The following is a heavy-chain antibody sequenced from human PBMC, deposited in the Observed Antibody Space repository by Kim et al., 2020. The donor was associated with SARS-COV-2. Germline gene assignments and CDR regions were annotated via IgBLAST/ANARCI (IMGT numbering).Heavy chain of an antibody. D-gene: IGHD2-2*01. Sequence: GESLKISRKGSGYSFTNYWIGWVRQMPGKGLEWMGIIYPGYSNIRYSPSFQGQVTISADNSISTAYLQWSSLKASDTAMYYCARRRPALNPYYFDYWGQGTLVTVSS. V-gene: IGHV5-51*01. CDR1: GYSFTNYW. J-gene: IGHJ4*02. CDR3: ARRRPALNPYYFDY. CDR2: IYPGYSNI.